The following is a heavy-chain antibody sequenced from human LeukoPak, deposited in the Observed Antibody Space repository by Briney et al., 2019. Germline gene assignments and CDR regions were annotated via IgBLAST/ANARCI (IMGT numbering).Heavy chain of an antibody. CDR2: ISGSGSSI. Sequence: GGSLRLSCAASGFTFSSYEMNWVRQAPGKGLEWVSYISGSGSSIYYADSVKGRFTISRDNAKNSLYLQMNSLRDEDTAVYYRARDRGSGSYPFDYWGQGTLVTVSS. V-gene: IGHV3-48*03. CDR3: ARDRGSGSYPFDY. D-gene: IGHD3-10*01. J-gene: IGHJ4*02. CDR1: GFTFSSYE.